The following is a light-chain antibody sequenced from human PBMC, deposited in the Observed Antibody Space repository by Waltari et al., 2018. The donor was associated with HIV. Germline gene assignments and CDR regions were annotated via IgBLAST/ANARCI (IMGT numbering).Light chain of an antibody. CDR2: AAS. CDR1: QHFGDN. CDR3: RQYNVWPPWA. J-gene: IGKJ1*01. V-gene: IGKV3-15*01. Sequence: EIVVTQSPATLSVSLGERATLSCWASQHFGDNLAWYQQRTGQAPRLLIYAASSRATDTPARFSGSGSATDFTLIINGLQSEDFAVYYCRQYNVWPPWAFGPGTKVEIK.